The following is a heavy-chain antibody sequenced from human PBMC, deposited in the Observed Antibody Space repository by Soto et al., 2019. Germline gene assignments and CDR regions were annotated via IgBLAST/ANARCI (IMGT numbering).Heavy chain of an antibody. CDR1: GGSFSGYY. CDR2: INHSGST. Sequence: SETQSLTCAVYGGSFSGYYWSWIRQPPGKGLEWIGEINHSGSTNYNPSLKSRVTISVDTSKNQFSLKLSSVTAADTAVYYCARVGPRGYSYGYYHYWGQGTLVTVSS. J-gene: IGHJ4*02. CDR3: ARVGPRGYSYGYYHY. V-gene: IGHV4-34*01. D-gene: IGHD5-18*01.